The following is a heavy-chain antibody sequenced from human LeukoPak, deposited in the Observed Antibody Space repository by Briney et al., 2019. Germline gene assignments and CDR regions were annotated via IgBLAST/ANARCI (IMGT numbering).Heavy chain of an antibody. CDR3: ARDSSGYYYYYGMDV. D-gene: IGHD3-22*01. V-gene: IGHV1-8*01. Sequence: ASVKVSCKASGYTFTSYDINWVRQATGQGLEWMGWMNPNSGNTGYAQKFQGRVTMTRNTCISTAYMELSSLRSEDTAVYYCARDSSGYYYYYGMDVWGQGTTVTVSS. CDR2: MNPNSGNT. J-gene: IGHJ6*02. CDR1: GYTFTSYD.